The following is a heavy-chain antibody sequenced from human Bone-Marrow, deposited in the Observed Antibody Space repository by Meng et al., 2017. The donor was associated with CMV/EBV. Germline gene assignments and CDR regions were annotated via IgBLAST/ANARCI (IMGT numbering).Heavy chain of an antibody. J-gene: IGHJ5*02. Sequence: SETLSLTCTVSGGSISSGDYYWSWIRQPPGKGLEWIGYIYYSGSTYYNSSLKSRVTISVDTSKNRFSLKLSSVTAADTAVYYCARTRITIFGEVIGFDWFDPWGQGTLVTVSS. CDR2: IYYSGST. CDR3: ARTRITIFGEVIGFDWFDP. D-gene: IGHD3-3*01. V-gene: IGHV4-30-4*08. CDR1: GGSISSGDYY.